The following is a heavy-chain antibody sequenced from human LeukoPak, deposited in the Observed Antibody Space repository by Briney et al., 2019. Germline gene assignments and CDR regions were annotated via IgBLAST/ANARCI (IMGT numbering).Heavy chain of an antibody. CDR1: GFTFSSYD. D-gene: IGHD5-24*01. V-gene: IGHV3-13*01. CDR2: IGTAGDT. CDR3: ARGRDEIAFDY. Sequence: GGSLRLSCAASGFTFSSYDMHWARQATGKGLEWVSAIGTAGDTYYPGSVKGRFTISRENAKNSLYLQMNSLRAGDTAVYYCARGRDEIAFDYWGQGTLVTVSS. J-gene: IGHJ4*02.